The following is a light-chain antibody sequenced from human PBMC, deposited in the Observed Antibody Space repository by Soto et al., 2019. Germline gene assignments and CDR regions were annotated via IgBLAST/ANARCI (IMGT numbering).Light chain of an antibody. CDR2: SNN. Sequence: QSVLTQPPSASGTPGQRVTISCSGSSSNIGSNTVNWYQQLPVTAPKLLIYSNNQRPSGVPDRFSGSKSGTSASLASSGLQSEDEADYYCAAWDDSLNGWWVFGGGTKLTVL. V-gene: IGLV1-44*01. J-gene: IGLJ2*01. CDR3: AAWDDSLNGWWV. CDR1: SSNIGSNT.